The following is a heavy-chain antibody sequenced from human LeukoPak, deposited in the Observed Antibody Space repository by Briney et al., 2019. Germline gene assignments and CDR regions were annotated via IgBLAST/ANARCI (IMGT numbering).Heavy chain of an antibody. CDR2: ISGSGGST. J-gene: IGHJ4*02. CDR3: ARSTYYYDSSGYLYPSFFDY. V-gene: IGHV3-23*01. Sequence: GESLRISCAASGFTFSNYAMTWVRQAPGKGLEWVSAISGSGGSTYYADFVKGRFTISRDNSKSTLYLQMNSLRDEDTAVYYCARSTYYYDSSGYLYPSFFDYWGQGNLVTVSS. CDR1: GFTFSNYA. D-gene: IGHD3-22*01.